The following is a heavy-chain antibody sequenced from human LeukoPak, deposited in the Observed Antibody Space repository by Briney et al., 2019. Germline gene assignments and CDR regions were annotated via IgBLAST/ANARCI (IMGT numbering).Heavy chain of an antibody. Sequence: GGSLRLSCAASGFTFSSYAMSWVRQAPGKGLEWVSAISGSGGSTYYADSVKGRFTISGDNSKNTLYLQMNSLRAEDTAVYYCAKSGDNYYGSGSNIDYWGQGTLVTVSS. J-gene: IGHJ4*02. CDR3: AKSGDNYYGSGSNIDY. CDR1: GFTFSSYA. CDR2: ISGSGGST. D-gene: IGHD3-10*01. V-gene: IGHV3-23*01.